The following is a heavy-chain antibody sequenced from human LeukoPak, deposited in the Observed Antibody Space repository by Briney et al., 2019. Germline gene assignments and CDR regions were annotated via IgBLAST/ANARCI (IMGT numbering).Heavy chain of an antibody. V-gene: IGHV3-11*01. D-gene: IGHD3-22*01. CDR2: ISSSGSTK. CDR1: GFTLRDFY. CDR3: ARDHYYYDSSAYGY. J-gene: IGHJ4*02. Sequence: GGSLRLSCAASGFTLRDFYMIWIRQAPAKGLEWVSYISSSGSTKYYADSVKGRFTISSDNAKNSLFLQMNSLRAEDTAVYYCARDHYYYDSSAYGYWGQGTLLTVSS.